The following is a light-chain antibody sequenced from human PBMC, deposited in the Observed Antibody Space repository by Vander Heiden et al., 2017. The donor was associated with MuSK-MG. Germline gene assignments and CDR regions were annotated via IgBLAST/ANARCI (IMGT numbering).Light chain of an antibody. CDR3: HQIHTYPIT. V-gene: IGKV1-9*01. J-gene: IGKJ4*01. CDR2: FVT. CDR1: QGISNQ. Sequence: DIQLTQSPSFLSVSVGDRVTITCRASQGISNQLAWYQQKPGRGPTLLMYFVTALENGVPSRFSGSGSGAEFTLTISSLQPEDSATYYCHQIHTYPITFGGGTKVEI.